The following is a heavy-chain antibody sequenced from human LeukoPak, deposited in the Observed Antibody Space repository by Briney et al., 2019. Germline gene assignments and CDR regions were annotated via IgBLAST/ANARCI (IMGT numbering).Heavy chain of an antibody. J-gene: IGHJ6*02. D-gene: IGHD6-19*01. CDR1: GGSISSYY. Sequence: SETLSLTCTVSGGSISSYYWSWIREPPGKGLEWIGYIYYSGSTNYNPSLKSRVTISVDTSKNQFSLKLSSVTAADTAVYYCARDPAGIAVAGAVFGGMDVWGQGTTVTVSS. V-gene: IGHV4-59*01. CDR3: ARDPAGIAVAGAVFGGMDV. CDR2: IYYSGST.